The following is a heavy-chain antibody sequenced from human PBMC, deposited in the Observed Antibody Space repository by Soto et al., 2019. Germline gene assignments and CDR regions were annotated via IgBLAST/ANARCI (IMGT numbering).Heavy chain of an antibody. V-gene: IGHV1-3*01. Sequence: SVKVSCKASGCTFTSYSMHWVRQAPGQRLEWMGWINAGNGNTKYSQKFQGRVTITRDTSASTAYMELSSLRSEDTAVYYCARTSGYYFYDCWGQGTLVTVSS. D-gene: IGHD3-3*01. CDR2: INAGNGNT. CDR3: ARTSGYYFYDC. J-gene: IGHJ4*02. CDR1: GCTFTSYS.